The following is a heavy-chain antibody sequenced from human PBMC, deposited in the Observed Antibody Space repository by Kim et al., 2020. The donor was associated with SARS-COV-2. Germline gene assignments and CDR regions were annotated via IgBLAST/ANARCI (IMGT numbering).Heavy chain of an antibody. Sequence: SETLSLTCAVYGGSFSGYYWSWIRQPPGKGLEWIGEINHSGSTNYNPSLKSRVTISVHTSKNQFFLELSSVTAADTAVYYCARGWLIAVAGTLLPYYYYYRDVWGKGTTVTVSS. CDR1: GGSFSGYY. CDR3: ARGWLIAVAGTLLPYYYYYRDV. D-gene: IGHD6-19*01. CDR2: INHSGST. V-gene: IGHV4-34*01. J-gene: IGHJ6*03.